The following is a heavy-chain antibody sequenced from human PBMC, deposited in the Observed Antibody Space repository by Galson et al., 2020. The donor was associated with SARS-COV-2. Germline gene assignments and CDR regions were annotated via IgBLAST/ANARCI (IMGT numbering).Heavy chain of an antibody. CDR3: ARDPVLSVEGGGGVWFDP. V-gene: IGHV1-69*13. J-gene: IGHJ5*02. Sequence: SVKVSCKASGGTFSNYAISWVRQAPGQGLEWMGGVIPMFGNPNYAQKFQGRVTITADESTRTAYMELSSLRSEDTAVYYCARDPVLSVEGGGGVWFDPWGQGTLVTVSS. CDR2: VIPMFGNP. D-gene: IGHD1-26*01. CDR1: GGTFSNYA.